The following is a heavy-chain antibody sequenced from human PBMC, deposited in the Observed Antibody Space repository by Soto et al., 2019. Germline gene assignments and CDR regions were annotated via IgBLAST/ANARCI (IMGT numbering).Heavy chain of an antibody. Sequence: ASVKVSCKASGYTFASYGISWVRQAPGQGLEWMGWISPINTNYAQKFQDRVTMTTDPSSSTAYMGVRSLRSDDTAVYFCARDTALPESLRDDFFYFGMDVWGQGTTVTVSS. D-gene: IGHD2-2*01. V-gene: IGHV1-18*04. CDR3: ARDTALPESLRDDFFYFGMDV. CDR2: ISPINT. J-gene: IGHJ6*02. CDR1: GYTFASYG.